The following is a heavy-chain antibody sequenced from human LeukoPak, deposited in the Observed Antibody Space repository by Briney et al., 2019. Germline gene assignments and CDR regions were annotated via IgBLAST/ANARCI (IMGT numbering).Heavy chain of an antibody. Sequence: GASVKVSCKASGYTFTSYGISWVRQAPGQGLEWMGWISAYNGNTNYAQKLQGRVTMSTDTSTSTAYIELRSLRSDDTAVYYCARDVAGFWSGFNTPGFVYGMDVWGQGTTVTVSS. J-gene: IGHJ6*02. D-gene: IGHD3-3*01. CDR2: ISAYNGNT. V-gene: IGHV1-18*01. CDR3: ARDVAGFWSGFNTPGFVYGMDV. CDR1: GYTFTSYG.